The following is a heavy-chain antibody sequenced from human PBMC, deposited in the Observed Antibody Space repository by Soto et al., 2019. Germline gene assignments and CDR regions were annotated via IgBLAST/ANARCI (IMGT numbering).Heavy chain of an antibody. Sequence: SETRSLACTASGGSISSTSYYWGWIHKPPGKRTQWIGTISSSRRNYYTPSLKSRVTISVDTSKNKLSLNLSSVNAADTAVYYCARHVSSSWYYYYXGMDVWGQGTTVT. CDR2: ISSSRRN. V-gene: IGHV4-39*01. CDR1: GGSISSTSYY. CDR3: ARHVSSSWYYYYXGMDV. D-gene: IGHD6-13*01. J-gene: IGHJ6*01.